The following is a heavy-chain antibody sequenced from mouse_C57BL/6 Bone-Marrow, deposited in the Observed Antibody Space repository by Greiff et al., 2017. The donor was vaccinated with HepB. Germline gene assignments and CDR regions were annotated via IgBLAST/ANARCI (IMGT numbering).Heavy chain of an antibody. CDR1: GYTFTDYE. V-gene: IGHV1-15*01. D-gene: IGHD2-5*01. CDR3: TRGVYSNYGDY. J-gene: IGHJ2*01. CDR2: IDPETGGT. Sequence: VQLQQSGAELVRPGASVTLSCKASGYTFTDYEMHWVKQTPVHGLEWIGAIDPETGGTAYNQKFKGKAILTADKSSSTAYMELRSLTSEDSAVYYCTRGVYSNYGDYRGQGTTLTVSS.